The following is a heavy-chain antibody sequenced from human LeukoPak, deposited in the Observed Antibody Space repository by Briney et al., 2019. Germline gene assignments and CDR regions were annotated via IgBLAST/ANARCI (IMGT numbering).Heavy chain of an antibody. D-gene: IGHD6-19*01. Sequence: GGSLRLSCAASGFTFSDYYMSWIRQAPGKGLEWVSYISSSGSTIYYADSVKGRFTISRDNAKNSLYLQMNSLRAEDTAVYYCARDQSIAVAGMEPVQFDYWGQGTLVTVSS. CDR3: ARDQSIAVAGMEPVQFDY. V-gene: IGHV3-11*01. CDR2: ISSSGSTI. J-gene: IGHJ4*02. CDR1: GFTFSDYY.